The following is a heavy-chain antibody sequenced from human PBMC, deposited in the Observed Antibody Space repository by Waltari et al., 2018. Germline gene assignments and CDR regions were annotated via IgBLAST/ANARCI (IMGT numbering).Heavy chain of an antibody. V-gene: IGHV4-59*01. J-gene: IGHJ3*02. CDR3: ARTPDTNDAFDI. CDR1: GGSISSYY. Sequence: QVQLQESGPGLVKPSETLSLTCTVSGGSISSYYWSWLRQPPGKGLEWIGYIYYSGSTNYNPSLKSRVTISVDTSKNQFSLKLSSVTAADTAVYYCARTPDTNDAFDIWGQGTMVTVSS. CDR2: IYYSGST.